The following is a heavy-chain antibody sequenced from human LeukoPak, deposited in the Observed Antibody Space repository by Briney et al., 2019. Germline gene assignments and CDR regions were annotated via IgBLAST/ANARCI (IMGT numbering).Heavy chain of an antibody. J-gene: IGHJ4*02. CDR2: TYYRSKWYN. CDR1: GDSVSSNSAA. V-gene: IGHV6-1*01. Sequence: SQTLSLTCAISGDSVSSNSAAWNWIRQSPSRGLEWLGRTYYRSKWYNDYAVSVKSRITINTDTSKNQFSLQLNSVTPEDTAVYYCAREGGCSSTTCYEVDYWGQGTLVTVSS. CDR3: AREGGCSSTTCYEVDY. D-gene: IGHD2-2*01.